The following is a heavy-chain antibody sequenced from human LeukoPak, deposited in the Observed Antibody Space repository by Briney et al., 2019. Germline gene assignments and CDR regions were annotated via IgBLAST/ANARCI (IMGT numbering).Heavy chain of an antibody. J-gene: IGHJ4*02. D-gene: IGHD3-22*01. CDR1: GGSISSYY. V-gene: IGHV4-59*01. CDR3: ARGDYHDSSGYPLNFDY. Sequence: SETLSLTCTVSGGSISSYYWSWIRQPPGEGLEWIGYIYYSGSTDYNPSLKSRVTMSVDTSKNQFSLKLSSVTAADTAVYYCARGDYHDSSGYPLNFDYWGQGTLVTVSS. CDR2: IYYSGST.